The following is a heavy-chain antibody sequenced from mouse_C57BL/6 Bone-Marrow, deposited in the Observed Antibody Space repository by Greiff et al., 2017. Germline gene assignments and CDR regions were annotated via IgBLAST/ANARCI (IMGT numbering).Heavy chain of an antibody. J-gene: IGHJ4*01. D-gene: IGHD2-4*01. CDR3: ARGCDYDYPIDY. CDR1: GYSFTDYY. V-gene: IGHV1-39*01. Sequence: EVQLMESGPELVKPGASVKISCTASGYSFTDYYMNWVKQSPGKSLEWIGGINPNYGNTTYKQKVQGKATVTVDQSSSTAYMQLNSLTSEDSAVYYCARGCDYDYPIDYWGQGNAVTVSS. CDR2: INPNYGNT.